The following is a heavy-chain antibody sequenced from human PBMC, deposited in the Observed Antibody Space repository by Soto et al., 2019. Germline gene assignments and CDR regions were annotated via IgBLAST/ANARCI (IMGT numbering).Heavy chain of an antibody. D-gene: IGHD4-4*01. CDR3: ATFYRNTEGPSAPDAFDI. Sequence: PGESLKISCKGSGYSFTSYWIGWVRQMPGKGLEWMGIIYPGDSDTRYSPSFQGQVTISADKSISTAYLQWSSLKASDTAMYYCATFYRNTEGPSAPDAFDIWGQGTMVTVSS. J-gene: IGHJ3*02. CDR1: GYSFTSYW. V-gene: IGHV5-51*01. CDR2: IYPGDSDT.